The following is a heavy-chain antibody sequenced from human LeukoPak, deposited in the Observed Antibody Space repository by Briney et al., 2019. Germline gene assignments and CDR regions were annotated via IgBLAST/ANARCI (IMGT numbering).Heavy chain of an antibody. Sequence: RGESLKISCKGSGYSFTSYWIGWVRQMPGKGLEWMGIIYPGDSDTRYSPSFQGQVTISADKSISTAYLQWSSLKASDTAMYYCARQGLQSYYDSSGYYTPNWFDPWGQGTLVTVSS. D-gene: IGHD3-22*01. V-gene: IGHV5-51*01. CDR1: GYSFTSYW. J-gene: IGHJ5*02. CDR3: ARQGLQSYYDSSGYYTPNWFDP. CDR2: IYPGDSDT.